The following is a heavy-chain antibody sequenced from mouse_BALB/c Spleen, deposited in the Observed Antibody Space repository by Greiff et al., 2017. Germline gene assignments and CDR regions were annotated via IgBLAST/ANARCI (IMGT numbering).Heavy chain of an antibody. Sequence: EVKLMESGGDLVKPGGSLKLSCAASGFTFSSYGMSWVRQTPDKRLEWVATISSGGSYTYYPDSVKGRCTISRDNAKNTLYLQMSSLKSEDTAMYYCARAYYRYDYFDYWGQGTTLTVSS. CDR3: ARAYYRYDYFDY. CDR1: GFTFSSYG. D-gene: IGHD2-14*01. V-gene: IGHV5-6*01. CDR2: ISSGGSYT. J-gene: IGHJ2*01.